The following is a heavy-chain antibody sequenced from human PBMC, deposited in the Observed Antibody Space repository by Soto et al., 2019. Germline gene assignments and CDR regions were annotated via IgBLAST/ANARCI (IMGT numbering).Heavy chain of an antibody. Sequence: SETLSLTCTVSGGSISSYYWSWIRQPPGKGLEWIGYIYYSGSTNYNPSLKSRVTISVDTSKNQFSLKLSSVTAADTAVYYCARALFGVVIIPGEPTYYYYMDVWGKGTTVTVSS. D-gene: IGHD3-3*01. CDR1: GGSISSYY. V-gene: IGHV4-59*01. CDR3: ARALFGVVIIPGEPTYYYYMDV. J-gene: IGHJ6*03. CDR2: IYYSGST.